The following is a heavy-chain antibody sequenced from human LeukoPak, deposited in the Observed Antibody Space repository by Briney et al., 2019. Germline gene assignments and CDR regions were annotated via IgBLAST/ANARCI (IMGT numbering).Heavy chain of an antibody. CDR3: ARSGAPYYFSS. V-gene: IGHV4-39*01. CDR1: GGSISSSSYY. CDR2: IYYSGST. D-gene: IGHD3-10*01. J-gene: IGHJ5*02. Sequence: PSETLSLTCTVSGGSISSSSYYWGWIRQPPGKGLEWIGSIYYSGSTYYNPSLKSRVTISVDTSKNQFSLKLSSVTAADTAVYYCARSGAPYYFSSWGQGIRVTVSS.